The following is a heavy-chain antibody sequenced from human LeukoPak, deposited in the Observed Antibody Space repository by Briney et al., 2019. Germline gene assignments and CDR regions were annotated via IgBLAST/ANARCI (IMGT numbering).Heavy chain of an antibody. CDR1: RGSISRSY. CDR3: ARGGWYPESFQH. V-gene: IGHV4-59*01. J-gene: IGHJ1*01. D-gene: IGHD6-19*01. Sequence: SETLSLTCTLPRGSISRSYWKWIRHPPGKGVVRIGYIYYSGSTNYNPSLKSRVTISVDTSKNQFSLKLSSVTAADTAVYYCARGGWYPESFQHWGQGALVTVSS. CDR2: IYYSGST.